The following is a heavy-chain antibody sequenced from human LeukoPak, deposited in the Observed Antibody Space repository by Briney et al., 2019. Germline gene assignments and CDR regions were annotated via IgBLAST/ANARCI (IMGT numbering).Heavy chain of an antibody. Sequence: SVTVSCKASGGTFSSYAISWVRQAPGQGLEWMGRIIPILGIANYAQKFQGRVTITADKSTSTAYMELSSLRSEDTAVYYCARGSRGYCSSTSCYGYYYYGMDVWGQGTTVTVSS. CDR3: ARGSRGYCSSTSCYGYYYYGMDV. CDR1: GGTFSSYA. D-gene: IGHD2-2*01. J-gene: IGHJ6*02. V-gene: IGHV1-69*04. CDR2: IIPILGIA.